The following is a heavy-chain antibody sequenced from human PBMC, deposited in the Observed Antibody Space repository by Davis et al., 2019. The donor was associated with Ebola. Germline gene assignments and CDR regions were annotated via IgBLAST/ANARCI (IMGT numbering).Heavy chain of an antibody. CDR1: GFTFSGSA. Sequence: PGGSLRLSCAASGFTFSGSAVHWVRQASGKGLEWVGRIRSKANSYATAYAASVKGRFTISRDDSKNTAYLQMNSLKTEDTAVYYCSIAAAGHGGDYWGQGTTVTVSS. V-gene: IGHV3-73*01. D-gene: IGHD6-13*01. CDR3: SIAAAGHGGDY. CDR2: IRSKANSYAT. J-gene: IGHJ4*03.